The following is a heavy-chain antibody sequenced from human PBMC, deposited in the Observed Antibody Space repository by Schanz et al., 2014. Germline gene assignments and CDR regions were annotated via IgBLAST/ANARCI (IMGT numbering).Heavy chain of an antibody. CDR3: ARDYYDSSGYYYCDY. J-gene: IGHJ4*02. V-gene: IGHV1-69*04. CDR2: IIPILGIA. CDR1: GGTFSSYA. D-gene: IGHD3-22*01. Sequence: QVHLVQSGAEVKKPGSSVKVSCKLSGGTFSSYAISWVRQAPGQGLEWMGRIIPILGIATYAQKFQGRLTITADKSTSTAYMELSSLRSEDTAMYYCARDYYDSSGYYYCDYWGQGTLVTVSS.